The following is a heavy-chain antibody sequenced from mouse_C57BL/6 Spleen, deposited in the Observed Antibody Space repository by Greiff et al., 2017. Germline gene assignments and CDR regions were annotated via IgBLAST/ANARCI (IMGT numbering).Heavy chain of an antibody. CDR2: ISSGSSTI. V-gene: IGHV5-17*01. D-gene: IGHD1-1*01. J-gene: IGHJ2*01. Sequence: EVKLAESGGGLVKPGGSLKLSCAASGFTFSDYGMHWVRQAPEKGLEWVAYISSGSSTIYYADTVKGRFTFSRDNAKNTLFLQMTRLGSEDTAMYCCARDYDFDYWGQGTTLTVSS. CDR3: ARDYDFDY. CDR1: GFTFSDYG.